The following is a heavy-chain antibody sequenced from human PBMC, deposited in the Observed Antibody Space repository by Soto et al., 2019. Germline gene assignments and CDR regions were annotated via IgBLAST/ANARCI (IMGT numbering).Heavy chain of an antibody. D-gene: IGHD1-26*01. CDR1: GGSCSGYY. J-gene: IGHJ6*02. Sequence: SETLSLTCAVYGGSCSGYYWSWILQPPGKGLEWIGEINHSGSTNYNPSLKSRVTISVDTSKNQFSLKLSSVTAADTAVYYCARGWSSYYYGMDVWGQGTTVTVSS. V-gene: IGHV4-34*01. CDR2: INHSGST. CDR3: ARGWSSYYYGMDV.